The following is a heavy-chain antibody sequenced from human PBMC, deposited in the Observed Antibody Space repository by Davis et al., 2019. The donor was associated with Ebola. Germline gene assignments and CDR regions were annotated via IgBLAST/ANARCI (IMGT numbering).Heavy chain of an antibody. CDR3: ATGGSSDY. CDR1: GFTFDDYA. Sequence: GGSLRLSCAASGFTFDDYAMHWVRQAPGKGLEWVSGISWNSGSIGYADSVKGRFTISRDNAKNTLYLQMNSLRAEDTAVYYCATGGSSDYWGQGTLVTVSS. J-gene: IGHJ4*02. V-gene: IGHV3-9*01. CDR2: ISWNSGSI. D-gene: IGHD2-2*01.